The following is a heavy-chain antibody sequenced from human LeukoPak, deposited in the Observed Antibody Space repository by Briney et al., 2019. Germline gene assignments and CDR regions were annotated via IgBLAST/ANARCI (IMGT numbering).Heavy chain of an antibody. CDR1: GGSITSSGHY. CDR2: IYYTGST. J-gene: IGHJ5*02. CDR3: ARGYGPFDP. D-gene: IGHD5-12*01. V-gene: IGHV4-31*03. Sequence: SQTLSLTCTVSGGSITSSGHYWSWIRLLPGKGLEWIGYIYYTGSTYYNPSLKSRLTISVDTSKNQFSLKLISVTAADTAVYYCARGYGPFDPWGQGTLVTVSS.